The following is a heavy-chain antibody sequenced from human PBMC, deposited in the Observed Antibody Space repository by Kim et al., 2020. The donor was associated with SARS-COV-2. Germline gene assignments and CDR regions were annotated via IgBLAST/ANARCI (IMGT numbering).Heavy chain of an antibody. J-gene: IGHJ6*02. CDR2: ISSSSSYI. CDR1: GFTFSSYS. CDR3: ARGIAAAGTYYYGMDV. D-gene: IGHD6-13*01. V-gene: IGHV3-21*01. Sequence: GGSLRLSCAASGFTFSSYSMNWVRQAPGKGLEWVSSISSSSSYIYYADSVKGRFTISRDNAKNSLYLQMNSLRAEDTAVYYCARGIAAAGTYYYGMDVWGQWTTVTVSS.